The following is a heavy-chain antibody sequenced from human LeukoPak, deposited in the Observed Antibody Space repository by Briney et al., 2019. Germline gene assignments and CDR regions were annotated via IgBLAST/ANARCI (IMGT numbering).Heavy chain of an antibody. CDR2: IKTKSEGRTT. V-gene: IGHV3-15*01. CDR3: TTEFKELGSFFYFYYMDV. CDR1: GFTFSNAG. D-gene: IGHD3-10*01. J-gene: IGHJ6*03. Sequence: GGSLRLSCTASGFTFSNAGMNWVRQAPGKGLEWVGRIKTKSEGRTTDYAAPAKGRFTISRDDSKNALFLQMDSLKSDDTAMYYCTTEFKELGSFFYFYYMDVWGTGTTVTISS.